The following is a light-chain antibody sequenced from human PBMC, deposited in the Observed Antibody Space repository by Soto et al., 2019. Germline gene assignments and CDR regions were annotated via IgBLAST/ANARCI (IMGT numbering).Light chain of an antibody. CDR3: QQYNSWPPWT. J-gene: IGKJ1*01. Sequence: EIVMTQSPATLSVSPGQRATLSCRASQSVSSNLAWYQQKPGQTPRLLIYGASTRATGIPARFSGSGSGTEFFLTISSLQSEDFAVYYCQQYNSWPPWTFGQGTKVEIK. V-gene: IGKV3-15*01. CDR1: QSVSSN. CDR2: GAS.